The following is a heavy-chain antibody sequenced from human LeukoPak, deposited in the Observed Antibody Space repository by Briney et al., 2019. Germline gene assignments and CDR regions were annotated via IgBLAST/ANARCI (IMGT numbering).Heavy chain of an antibody. CDR2: IDPDGSST. J-gene: IGHJ3*02. CDR1: GXTFSTHW. V-gene: IGHV3-74*03. D-gene: IGHD5-24*01. Sequence: PGGSLRLSCAASGXTFSTHWMVWVRRAPGKGLLWVSRIDPDGSSTTYADSVKGRFTNSRDNARSTLYLQMNSLRAEDTAVYYCATIVQGAFEIWGLGTMVTVSS. CDR3: ATIVQGAFEI.